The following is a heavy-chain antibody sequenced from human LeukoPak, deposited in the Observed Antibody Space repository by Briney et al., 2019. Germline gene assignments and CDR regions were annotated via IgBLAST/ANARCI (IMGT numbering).Heavy chain of an antibody. V-gene: IGHV4-4*02. D-gene: IGHD3-10*01. CDR2: IHRSGSP. Sequence: PSETLSLTCTVSLDSTTSNFCSWVRQPPGKGLEWIGEIHRSGSPNYNPSLKSRVTISIDRSRNQIALELSSVTAADTAVYYCAREILGGFTPGAYWGQGTLVTVSP. J-gene: IGHJ4*02. CDR1: LDSTTSNF. CDR3: AREILGGFTPGAY.